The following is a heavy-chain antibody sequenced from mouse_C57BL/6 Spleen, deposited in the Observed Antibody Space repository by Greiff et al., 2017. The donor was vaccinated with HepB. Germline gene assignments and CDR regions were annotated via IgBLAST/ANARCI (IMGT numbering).Heavy chain of an antibody. CDR2: IDPSDSYT. CDR1: GYTFTSYW. V-gene: IGHV1-69*01. Sequence: QVQLKEPGAELVMPGASVKLSCKASGYTFTSYWMHWVKQRPGQGLEWIGEIDPSDSYTNYNQKFKGKSTLTVDKSSSTAYMQLSSLTSEDSAVYYCARRARDGYYVNYAMDYWGQGTSVTVSS. J-gene: IGHJ4*01. CDR3: ARRARDGYYVNYAMDY. D-gene: IGHD2-3*01.